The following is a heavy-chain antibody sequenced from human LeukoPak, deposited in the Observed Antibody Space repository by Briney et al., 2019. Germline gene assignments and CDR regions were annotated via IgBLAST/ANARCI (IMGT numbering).Heavy chain of an antibody. CDR1: GFTFSDYG. Sequence: GGSLRLSCAASGFTFSDYGIHWVRQAPGKGLEWVAVIWYDGTNKYYGDSVKGRFTISRDNAKNTLYLQMNSLRAEDTAVYYCARDGPAYHWGQGTLVTVSS. CDR3: ARDGPAYH. D-gene: IGHD3/OR15-3a*01. J-gene: IGHJ4*02. CDR2: IWYDGTNK. V-gene: IGHV3-33*01.